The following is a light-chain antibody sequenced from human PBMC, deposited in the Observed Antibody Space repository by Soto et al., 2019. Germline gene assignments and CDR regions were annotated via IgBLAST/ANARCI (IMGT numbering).Light chain of an antibody. CDR1: QSVSSW. V-gene: IGKV1-39*01. CDR3: QQSFSFPRT. J-gene: IGKJ1*01. CDR2: ATS. Sequence: DIQMTQSPSTLPASVGDRVTITCRASQSVSSWLAWYQQKPGKAPKLLMFATSYLQGGVPSRFSGSGSSTDFTLTINGLQPEDFATYYCQQSFSFPRTFGQGTKVEVK.